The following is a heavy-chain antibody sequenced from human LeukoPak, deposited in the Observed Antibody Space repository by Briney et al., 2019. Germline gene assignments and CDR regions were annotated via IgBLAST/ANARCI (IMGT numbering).Heavy chain of an antibody. CDR1: GGTFSSYA. CDR3: ARDFPGIAVAGTPRP. CDR2: IIPILGIA. Sequence: SVTVSCTASGGTFSSYAISWVRQAPGQGLEWMGRIIPILGIANYAQKFQGRVTITADKSTSTAYMELSSLRSEDTAVYYCARDFPGIAVAGTPRPWGQGTLVTVSS. V-gene: IGHV1-69*04. D-gene: IGHD6-19*01. J-gene: IGHJ4*02.